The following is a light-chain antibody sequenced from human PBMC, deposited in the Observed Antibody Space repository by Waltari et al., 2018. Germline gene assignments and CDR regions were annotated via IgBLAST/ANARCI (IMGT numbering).Light chain of an antibody. CDR2: DVT. V-gene: IGLV2-14*03. CDR3: TSYTSSNTWL. CDR1: SSDIGAYNY. J-gene: IGLJ3*02. Sequence: QSALTQPASVSESPGQSITISCTGTSSDIGAYNYVFWYQQHPGKAPKLMISDVTNRPSGVSNLFSGSKSGNAASLAISGLQAEDEADYYCTSYTSSNTWLFGGGTKLTVL.